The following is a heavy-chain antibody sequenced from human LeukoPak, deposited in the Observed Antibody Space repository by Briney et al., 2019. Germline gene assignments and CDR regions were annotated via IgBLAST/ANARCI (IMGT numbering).Heavy chain of an antibody. J-gene: IGHJ4*02. CDR3: ARERYNYGLDY. CDR2: ISYDGSDR. V-gene: IGHV3-30-3*01. Sequence: GGSLRLSCAASGFPFSGYPMHWVRQAPGMGLEWVSVISYDGSDRYYADSVKGRFTISRDNSKNTLYLQMNSLRTEDTALYYCARERYNYGLDYWGQGTLVTVSS. D-gene: IGHD5-18*01. CDR1: GFPFSGYP.